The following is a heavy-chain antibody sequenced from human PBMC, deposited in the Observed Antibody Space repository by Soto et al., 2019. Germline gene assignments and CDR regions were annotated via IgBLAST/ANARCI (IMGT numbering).Heavy chain of an antibody. CDR3: ARSETAGHRGFDI. J-gene: IGHJ3*02. CDR2: IIPTFGTA. V-gene: IGHV1-69*06. D-gene: IGHD6-19*01. CDR1: GGTFSSSA. Sequence: QVQLVQSGAEMREPGSSVKVSCKAYGGTFSSSAINWLRQAPGQGPEWMGGIIPTFGTANYIEKFRGRVTITAATSTSTAYMEVSSLTSEDTAMYFCARSETAGHRGFDIWGQGTMVTVSS.